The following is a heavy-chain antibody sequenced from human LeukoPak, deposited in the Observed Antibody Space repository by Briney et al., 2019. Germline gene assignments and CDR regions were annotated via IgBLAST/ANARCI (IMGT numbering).Heavy chain of an antibody. CDR1: GYTFTGYY. Sequence: GASVKVSCKASGYTFTGYYMHWVRQAPGQGLEWMGWINPNIGGTNYAQKFQGWVTMTRDTSISTAYMELSRLRSDGTAVYYCAREGPIAAAGTNYYYYGMDVWGQGTTVTVSS. CDR2: INPNIGGT. CDR3: AREGPIAAAGTNYYYYGMDV. D-gene: IGHD6-13*01. V-gene: IGHV1-2*04. J-gene: IGHJ6*02.